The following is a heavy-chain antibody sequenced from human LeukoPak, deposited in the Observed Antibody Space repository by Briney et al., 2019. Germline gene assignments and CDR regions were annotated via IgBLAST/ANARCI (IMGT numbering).Heavy chain of an antibody. Sequence: PSQTLSLTCTVSGGSISSGGYYWSWIRQHPGKGLEWIGYIYYSGSTYYNPSLKNRVTISVDTSKNQFSLNLSSVTAADTAAYYCARLSSRWYFSPDYWGQGTLVTVSP. CDR1: GGSISSGGYY. V-gene: IGHV4-31*03. CDR3: ARLSSRWYFSPDY. D-gene: IGHD6-19*01. CDR2: IYYSGST. J-gene: IGHJ4*02.